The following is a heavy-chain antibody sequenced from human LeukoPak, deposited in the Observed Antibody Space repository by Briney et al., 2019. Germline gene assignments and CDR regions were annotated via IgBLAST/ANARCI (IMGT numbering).Heavy chain of an antibody. D-gene: IGHD3-3*01. CDR2: ISSSSSTI. CDR3: ARAEMGDFWSGYYRYYFDY. V-gene: IGHV3-48*01. CDR1: GFTFSSYS. J-gene: IGHJ4*02. Sequence: HPGGSLRLSCAASGFTFSSYSMNWVRQAPGKGLEWVSYISSSSSTIYYADSVKGRFTISRDNAKNSLYLQMNSLRAEDTAVYYCARAEMGDFWSGYYRYYFDYWGPGTLVTVSS.